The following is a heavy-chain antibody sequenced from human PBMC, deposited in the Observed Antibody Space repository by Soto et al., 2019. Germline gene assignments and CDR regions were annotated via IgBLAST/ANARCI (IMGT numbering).Heavy chain of an antibody. V-gene: IGHV1-18*01. CDR2: ISAYNGNT. Sequence: QVQLVQSGAEVKKPGASVKVSCKASGYTFTSYGISWVRQAPGQGLEWMGWISAYNGNTNYAQKLQGRVTMTTDTATSTAYMELRSLRSDDTDVYYCERDSTGVAVAGNGGYWGQGTLVTVSS. CDR1: GYTFTSYG. CDR3: ERDSTGVAVAGNGGY. J-gene: IGHJ4*02. D-gene: IGHD6-19*01.